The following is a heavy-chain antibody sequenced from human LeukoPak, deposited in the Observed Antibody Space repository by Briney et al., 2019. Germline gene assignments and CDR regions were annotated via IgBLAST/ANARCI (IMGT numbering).Heavy chain of an antibody. V-gene: IGHV3-9*01. J-gene: IGHJ2*01. D-gene: IGHD6-19*01. CDR3: AKVGGYRSGWAPVYWYFDL. Sequence: GGSLRLSCAASGFTFDDYAMHWVRQAPGKGLERVSGISWNSGSIVYADSVKGRFTISRDNAKNSLYLQMNSLRAEDTALYYCAKVGGYRSGWAPVYWYFDLWGRGTLVTVSS. CDR2: ISWNSGSI. CDR1: GFTFDDYA.